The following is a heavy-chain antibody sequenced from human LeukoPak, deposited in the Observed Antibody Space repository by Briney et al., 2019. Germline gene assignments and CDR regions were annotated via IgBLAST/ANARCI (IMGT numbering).Heavy chain of an antibody. V-gene: IGHV3-66*01. CDR3: AREVRAAAGRSKHNWFNP. J-gene: IGHJ5*02. D-gene: IGHD6-13*01. CDR1: GFTVSSNY. CDR2: IYSGGST. Sequence: GGSLRLSCAASGFTVSSNYMSWVRQAPGKGLEWVSVIYSGGSTYYADSVKGRFTISRDNSKNTLYLQMNSLRAEDTAVYYCAREVRAAAGRSKHNWFNPWGQGTLVTVSS.